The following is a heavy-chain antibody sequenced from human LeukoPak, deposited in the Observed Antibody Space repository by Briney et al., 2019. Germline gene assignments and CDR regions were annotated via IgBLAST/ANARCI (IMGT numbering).Heavy chain of an antibody. CDR2: IYHTGST. J-gene: IGHJ4*02. CDR3: ARDVRGGYSYGFDY. V-gene: IGHV4-39*07. Sequence: SETLSLTCTVSGGSINSFKYYWGWIRQPPGKGLEWIGSIYHTGSTNYSPSLKSRVTMSVDTSKNQFSLKLSSVTAADTAVYYCARDVRGGYSYGFDYWGQGTLVTVSS. CDR1: GGSINSFKYY. D-gene: IGHD5-18*01.